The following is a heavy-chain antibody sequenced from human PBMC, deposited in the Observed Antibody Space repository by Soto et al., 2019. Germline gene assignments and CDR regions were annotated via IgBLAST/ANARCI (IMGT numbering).Heavy chain of an antibody. J-gene: IGHJ6*04. V-gene: IGHV4-61*08. D-gene: IGHD3-3*01. CDR2: INHSGST. CDR1: GATVSRGDYF. CDR3: ARARKGSGSDYYYHYGMDV. Sequence: SETLSLTCTVSGATVSRGDYFWTWIRQPPGKGLEWIGEINHSGSTNYNPSLKSRVTISVHTSKNQFSLKLSSVTAADTAVYYCARARKGSGSDYYYHYGMDVWGKGTTVTVSS.